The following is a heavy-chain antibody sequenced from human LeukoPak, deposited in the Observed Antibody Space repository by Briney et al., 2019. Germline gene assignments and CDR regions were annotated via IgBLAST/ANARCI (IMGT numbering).Heavy chain of an antibody. CDR3: AKDRLTIFYYFDY. Sequence: GGSLRLSCAASGFTFSSYGMHWVRQAPGKRLEWVAVISYDGSNKYYADSVKGRFTISRDNSKNTLYLQMNSLRAEDTAVYYCAKDRLTIFYYFDYWGQGTLVTVST. J-gene: IGHJ4*02. V-gene: IGHV3-30*18. CDR2: ISYDGSNK. D-gene: IGHD3-9*01. CDR1: GFTFSSYG.